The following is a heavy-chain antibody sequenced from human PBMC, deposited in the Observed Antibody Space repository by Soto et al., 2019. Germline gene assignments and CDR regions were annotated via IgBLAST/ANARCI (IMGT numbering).Heavy chain of an antibody. CDR3: ARDLHDYGDWYFDL. J-gene: IGHJ2*01. CDR2: IFHDGSP. V-gene: IGHV4-30-2*01. D-gene: IGHD4-17*01. CDR1: GGSIASGAYS. Sequence: QLQLHESGSGLLKPSQTLAHTCSVSGGSIASGAYSWRWIRQPPGKGLEWIGYIFHDGSPYYSSSLKSRVTISVDKSKNQISLRLTAVTAADTAVYYCARDLHDYGDWYFDLWGRGTLVTVSP.